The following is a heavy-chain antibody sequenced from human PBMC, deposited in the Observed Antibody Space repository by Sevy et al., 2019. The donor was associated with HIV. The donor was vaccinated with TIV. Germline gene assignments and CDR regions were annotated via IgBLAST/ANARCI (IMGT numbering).Heavy chain of an antibody. V-gene: IGHV3-33*08. Sequence: GGSLRLSCAASGFTLSSYGMHWVRQAPGKGLEWVAVIWYDGSKKYYADSVKGRFTISRDNSKNTLYLQMNSLRAEDTAVYYCASESSTGDFDYWGQGTLVPVSS. CDR1: GFTLSSYG. J-gene: IGHJ4*02. CDR3: ASESSTGDFDY. CDR2: IWYDGSKK. D-gene: IGHD2-2*01.